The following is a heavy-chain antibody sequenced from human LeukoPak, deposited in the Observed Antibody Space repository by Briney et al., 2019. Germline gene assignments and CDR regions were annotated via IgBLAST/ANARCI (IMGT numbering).Heavy chain of an antibody. Sequence: ASVKVSCKASGYTFTGYYMHWVRQAPGQGLEWMGWINPNSGGTNYAQKFQGRVTMTRDTSISTAYMELSRLRSDDTAVYYCARKVPNDSSGYYYRGQFDPWGQGTLVTVSS. CDR1: GYTFTGYY. CDR3: ARKVPNDSSGYYYRGQFDP. J-gene: IGHJ5*02. CDR2: INPNSGGT. D-gene: IGHD3-22*01. V-gene: IGHV1-2*02.